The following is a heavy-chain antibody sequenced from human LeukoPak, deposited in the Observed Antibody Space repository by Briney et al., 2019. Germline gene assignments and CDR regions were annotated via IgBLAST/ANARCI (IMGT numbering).Heavy chain of an antibody. V-gene: IGHV4-30-4*08. J-gene: IGHJ3*02. CDR2: IYYSGST. D-gene: IGHD2-21*01. Sequence: NPSETLSLTCTVSGGSISSGDYYWSWIRQPPGKGLEWIGYIYYSGSTYYNPSLRSRVAISVDTFKNQFSLKLSSVTAADTAVYYCARSSVVHAFDIWGQGTMVTVSS. CDR3: ARSSVVHAFDI. CDR1: GGSISSGDYY.